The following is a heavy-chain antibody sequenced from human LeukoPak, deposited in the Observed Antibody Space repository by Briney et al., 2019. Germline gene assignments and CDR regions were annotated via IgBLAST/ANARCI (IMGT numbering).Heavy chain of an antibody. J-gene: IGHJ5*02. CDR3: ARGRSGYYWFDP. V-gene: IGHV4-59*11. CDR1: GGSISSHY. Sequence: SETLSLTRTVSGGSISSHYWSWIRQPPGKGLEWIGYIYYSGSTNYNPSLKSRVTISVDTSKNQFSLKLSSVTAADTAVYYCARGRSGYYWFDPWGQGTLVTVSS. D-gene: IGHD3-3*01. CDR2: IYYSGST.